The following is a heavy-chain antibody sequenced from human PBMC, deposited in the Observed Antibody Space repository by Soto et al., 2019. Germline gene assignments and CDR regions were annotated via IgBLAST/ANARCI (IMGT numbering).Heavy chain of an antibody. CDR1: GGSISSYC. Sequence: SETLSLTCTVSGGSISSYCWSWIRQPPGKGLEWIGYIYYSGSTNYNPSLKSRVTISVDTSKNQFSLKLSSVTAADTAVYYCAREGYSRYFDYWGQGTLVTVSS. D-gene: IGHD6-13*01. CDR2: IYYSGST. V-gene: IGHV4-59*01. CDR3: AREGYSRYFDY. J-gene: IGHJ4*02.